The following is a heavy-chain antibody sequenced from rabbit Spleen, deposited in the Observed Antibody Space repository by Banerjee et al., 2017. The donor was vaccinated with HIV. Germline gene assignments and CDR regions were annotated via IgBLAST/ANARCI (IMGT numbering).Heavy chain of an antibody. V-gene: IGHV1S40*01. CDR3: ARDSGSGHYIDVLFNL. CDR2: LYTGNGKT. J-gene: IGHJ4*01. Sequence: VESGGGLVQPGASLTLTCTASGFSFSSNYDMCWVRQAPGKGLEWIGCLYTGNGKTYYASWAKGRFTTSKTSSTVDLEMTSLTVADAAAYFCARDSGSGHYIDVLFNLWGPGTLVTVS. D-gene: IGHD1-1*01. CDR1: GFSFSSNYD.